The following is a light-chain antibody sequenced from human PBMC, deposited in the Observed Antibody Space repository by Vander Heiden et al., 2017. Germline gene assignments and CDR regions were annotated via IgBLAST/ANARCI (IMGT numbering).Light chain of an antibody. V-gene: IGKV3-20*01. Sequence: EIVLTQSPGTLSLSPGERATLSCRASQTVSSRYLAWHQHKPGQAPRLLIYGASSRAAGIPDRFSGSGSGTDFTLTISRLEPEDFAVYYCQQYSSLITFGQGTRLEIK. CDR3: QQYSSLIT. CDR2: GAS. J-gene: IGKJ5*01. CDR1: QTVSSRY.